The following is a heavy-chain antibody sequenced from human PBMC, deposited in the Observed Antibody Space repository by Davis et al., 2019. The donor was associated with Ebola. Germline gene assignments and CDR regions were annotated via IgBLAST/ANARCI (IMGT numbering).Heavy chain of an antibody. V-gene: IGHV3-23*01. Sequence: GESLKISCEASGFTFNMHAMSWVRQTPGKGLEWVATLHYGAGTTYYADFVQGRFTISRDDSKSTLSLQMRSLRADDSAVYFCAKMEGRGYFDYWGQGTLVTVSS. D-gene: IGHD3-3*01. J-gene: IGHJ4*02. CDR1: GFTFNMHA. CDR2: LHYGAGTT. CDR3: AKMEGRGYFDY.